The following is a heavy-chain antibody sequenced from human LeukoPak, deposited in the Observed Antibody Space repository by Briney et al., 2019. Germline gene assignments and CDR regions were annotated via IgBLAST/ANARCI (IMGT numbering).Heavy chain of an antibody. CDR3: ARVWYSGSYYYHYYMDV. CDR1: GFTFSSYG. V-gene: IGHV3-23*01. CDR2: ISGSGGST. J-gene: IGHJ6*03. D-gene: IGHD1-26*01. Sequence: GGSLRLSCAASGFTFSSYGMSWVRQAPGKGLEWVSAISGSGGSTYYADSAKGRFTISRDNSKNTLYLQMNSLKAEDTAVYYCARVWYSGSYYYHYYMDVWGKGTTVTISS.